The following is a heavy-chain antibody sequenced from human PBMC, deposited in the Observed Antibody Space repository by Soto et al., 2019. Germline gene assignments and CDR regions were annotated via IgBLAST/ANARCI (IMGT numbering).Heavy chain of an antibody. CDR2: ISAYNGNT. CDR3: PRGAQYQFLYSFDI. D-gene: IGHD2-2*02. Sequence: ASVKVSCKASGYTFTSYGISWVRQAPGQGLEWMGWISAYNGNTNYAQKLQGRVTMTTDTSTSTAHIQPRSRRSDYTAAYHLPRGAQYQFLYSFDIWGQGTMVTVSS. CDR1: GYTFTSYG. J-gene: IGHJ3*02. V-gene: IGHV1-18*01.